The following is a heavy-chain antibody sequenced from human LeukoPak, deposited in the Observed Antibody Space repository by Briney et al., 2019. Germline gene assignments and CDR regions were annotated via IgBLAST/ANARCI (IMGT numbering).Heavy chain of an antibody. J-gene: IGHJ4*02. CDR1: GFTFSSYS. V-gene: IGHV3-7*01. Sequence: GGSLRLSCAASGFTFSSYSMNWVRQAPGKGLEWVANIKQDGSEKYYVDSVKGRFTISRDNAKNSLSLQINSLRVEDTAVYYCARESQWLGAYYYDSSGYYYFDYWGQGTLATVSS. CDR2: IKQDGSEK. D-gene: IGHD3-22*01. CDR3: ARESQWLGAYYYDSSGYYYFDY.